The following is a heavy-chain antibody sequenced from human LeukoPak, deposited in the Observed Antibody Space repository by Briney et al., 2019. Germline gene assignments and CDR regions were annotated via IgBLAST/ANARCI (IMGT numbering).Heavy chain of an antibody. J-gene: IGHJ2*01. CDR2: IYSNGIT. Sequence: SESLSLACTVSGGSIFGHYCTSIRQAPGKVLEWIGCIYSNGITSYNPCLRSRRTLCIATSSSQFCLRVTAVTAADKAIYYRARRAYYDTSGYSPASGYFDLLGRGTLVTVSS. CDR1: GGSIFGHY. V-gene: IGHV4-4*08. D-gene: IGHD3-22*01. CDR3: ARRAYYDTSGYSPASGYFDL.